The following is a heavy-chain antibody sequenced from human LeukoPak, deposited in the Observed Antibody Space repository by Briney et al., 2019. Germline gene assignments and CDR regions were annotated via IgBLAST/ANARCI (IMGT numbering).Heavy chain of an antibody. CDR3: AMGSTFTWIQLWLIPYFDL. V-gene: IGHV3-66*01. D-gene: IGHD5-18*01. J-gene: IGHJ2*01. CDR2: IYSGGSR. CDR1: GFIVSSKY. Sequence: HPGGSLRLSCAASGFIVSSKYMSWVRQAPGKGLEWVSVIYSGGSRYYADSVKGRFTISRDNSKNTLYLQMNSLRAEDTAVYYCAMGSTFTWIQLWLIPYFDLWGRGTLVTVSS.